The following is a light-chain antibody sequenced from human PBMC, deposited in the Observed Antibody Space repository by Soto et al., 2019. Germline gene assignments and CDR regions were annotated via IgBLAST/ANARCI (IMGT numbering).Light chain of an antibody. CDR2: AAS. J-gene: IGKJ1*01. CDR3: QQYYSYPRT. Sequence: AIQMTQSPSCLSSSVGDRVTITCRASQGIRNDLDWFQQKPGKAPKLLIYAASTLQSGVPSRFSGSGYGTDFNLTISCLQSEDFATYYCQQYYSYPRTFGQGTKVDIK. V-gene: IGKV1-6*01. CDR1: QGIRND.